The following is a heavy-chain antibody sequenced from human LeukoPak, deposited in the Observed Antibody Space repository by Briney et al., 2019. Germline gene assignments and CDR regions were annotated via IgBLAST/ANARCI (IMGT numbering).Heavy chain of an antibody. CDR3: TRYNNDHFDY. Sequence: GGSLRLSCAGSGSTFGGYGMHWFRQTPGKGLEWVAVIAYDGSRSFYADSVKGRFTISRDNSKNTMSVQMDDLRAEDTAVYYCTRYNNDHFDYWGQGTLVTVSS. J-gene: IGHJ4*02. D-gene: IGHD1-14*01. V-gene: IGHV3-33*01. CDR2: IAYDGSRS. CDR1: GSTFGGYG.